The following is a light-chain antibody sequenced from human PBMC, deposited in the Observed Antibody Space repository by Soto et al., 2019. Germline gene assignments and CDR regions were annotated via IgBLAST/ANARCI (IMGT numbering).Light chain of an antibody. CDR2: AAS. V-gene: IGKV1-39*01. CDR3: QQSDSTLSLS. CDR1: ESISRH. Sequence: DIQMTQSPSSLSASVGDRVTITCRASESISRHLNWYQQKPGKAPNLLIYAASTLQNGVPSRFRGSGSGTDFTLTISSLQPEDFATYYGQQSDSTLSLSFGQGTRLEIK. J-gene: IGKJ5*01.